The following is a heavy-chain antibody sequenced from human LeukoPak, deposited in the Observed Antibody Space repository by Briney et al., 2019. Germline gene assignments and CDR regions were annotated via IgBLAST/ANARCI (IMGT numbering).Heavy chain of an antibody. D-gene: IGHD1-26*01. Sequence: AGGSLRLSCAASGFTFSSNYLSWVRQAPGKGREWVSVIYSVGNTYYADSVKGRFTISRDNSKNTLYLQMNSLRAEDTAVYFCARRYSGSFHDYWGQGTLVTVSS. J-gene: IGHJ4*02. CDR2: IYSVGNT. V-gene: IGHV3-53*01. CDR1: GFTFSSNY. CDR3: ARRYSGSFHDY.